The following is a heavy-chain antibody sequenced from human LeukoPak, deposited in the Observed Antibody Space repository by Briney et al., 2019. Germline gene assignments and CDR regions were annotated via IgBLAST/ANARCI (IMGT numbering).Heavy chain of an antibody. CDR3: ARDRVRGYSYGRGFYGMDV. V-gene: IGHV4-30-4*01. CDR1: GGSISSGDYY. CDR2: IYYSGST. J-gene: IGHJ6*02. Sequence: PSQTLSLTCTVSGGSISSGDYYWSWLRQPPGKGLEWIGYIYYSGSTYYNPSLKSRVTISVDTSKNQFSLKLSSVTAADTAVYYCARDRVRGYSYGRGFYGMDVWGQGTTVTVSS. D-gene: IGHD5-18*01.